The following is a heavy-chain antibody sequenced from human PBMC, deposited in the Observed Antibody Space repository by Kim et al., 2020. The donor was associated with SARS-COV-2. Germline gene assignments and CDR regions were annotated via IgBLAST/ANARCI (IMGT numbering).Heavy chain of an antibody. CDR1: GFTFSSYS. D-gene: IGHD3-3*01. V-gene: IGHV3-21*01. CDR3: ARDLKIFGVVITQYGMDV. J-gene: IGHJ6*02. Sequence: GGSLRLSCAASGFTFSSYSMNWVRQAPGKGLEWVSSISSSSSYIYYADSVKGRFTISRDNAKNSLYLQMNSLRAEDTAVYYCARDLKIFGVVITQYGMDVWGQGTTVTVSS. CDR2: ISSSSSYI.